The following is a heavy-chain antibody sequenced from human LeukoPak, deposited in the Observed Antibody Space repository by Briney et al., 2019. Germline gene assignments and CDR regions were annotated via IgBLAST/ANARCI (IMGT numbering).Heavy chain of an antibody. CDR1: GFTFSSYD. Sequence: GGSLRLSCAASGFTFSSYDMHWVRQATGKGLEWVSAIGTAGDTYYPGSVKGRFTISRENAKNSLYLQMNSLRAEDTAVYYCARQSVSKAFDPWGQGTLVTVSP. CDR3: ARQSVSKAFDP. V-gene: IGHV3-13*01. CDR2: IGTAGDT. D-gene: IGHD3-16*02. J-gene: IGHJ5*02.